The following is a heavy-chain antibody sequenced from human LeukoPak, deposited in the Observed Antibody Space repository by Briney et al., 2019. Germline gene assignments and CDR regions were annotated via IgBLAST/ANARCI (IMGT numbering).Heavy chain of an antibody. CDR3: AKLYYDSSGYDNYYFDY. V-gene: IGHV3-33*06. D-gene: IGHD3-22*01. CDR1: GFTFSSYG. J-gene: IGHJ4*02. Sequence: GGSLRLSCAASGFTFSSYGMHWVRQAPGKGLEWVAVIWYDGSNKYYADSVKGRFTISRDNSKNTLYLQMNSLRAEDTAVYYCAKLYYDSSGYDNYYFDYWGQGTLVTVSS. CDR2: IWYDGSNK.